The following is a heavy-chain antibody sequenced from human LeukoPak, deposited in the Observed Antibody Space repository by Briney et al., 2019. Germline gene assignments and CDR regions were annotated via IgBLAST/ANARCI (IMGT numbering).Heavy chain of an antibody. J-gene: IGHJ6*02. CDR3: AGTRLYGMDV. V-gene: IGHV4-34*01. Sequence: SETLSLTCAVYGGSFSGYYWSWIRQPPGKGLEWIGEINHSGITNYNPSLKSRVTISVDTSKNQFSLKLSSVTAADTAVYYCAGTRLYGMDVWGQGTTVTVSS. CDR2: INHSGIT. CDR1: GGSFSGYY.